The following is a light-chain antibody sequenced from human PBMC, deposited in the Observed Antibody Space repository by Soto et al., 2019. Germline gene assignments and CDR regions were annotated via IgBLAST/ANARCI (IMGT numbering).Light chain of an antibody. CDR2: DTS. J-gene: IGKJ5*01. CDR1: QGISRW. CDR3: QQRTNWRIT. Sequence: TQSPSSVSASVGDTVTIACRASQGISRWLAWYQQKPGQAPRLLIYDTSNRATDIPPRFSGSGSGTDFTLTISSLEPEDFTVYYCQQRTNWRITFGQGTRLEIK. V-gene: IGKV3D-11*01.